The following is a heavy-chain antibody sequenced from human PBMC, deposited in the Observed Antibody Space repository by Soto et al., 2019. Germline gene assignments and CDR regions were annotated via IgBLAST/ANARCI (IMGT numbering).Heavy chain of an antibody. J-gene: IGHJ1*01. D-gene: IGHD3-22*01. CDR3: ASAVDYYVSSGYYTHEYFQH. CDR2: ISAYNGNT. V-gene: IGHV1-18*01. CDR1: GYTFTSYG. Sequence: QVQLVQSGAEVKKPGGSVKVSCKASGYTFTSYGISWVRQAPGQGLEWMGWISAYNGNTNYAQKIQGRVTMTTDTSTSTAYMELRSLRSDDTAVYYCASAVDYYVSSGYYTHEYFQHWGQGTLVTVSS.